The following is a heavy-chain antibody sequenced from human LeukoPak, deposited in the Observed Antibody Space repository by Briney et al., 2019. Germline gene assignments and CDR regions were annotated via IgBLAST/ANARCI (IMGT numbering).Heavy chain of an antibody. J-gene: IGHJ4*02. Sequence: ASVKVSCKASGYTFTGYYMHWVRQAPGQGLEWMGRINPNSGGTNYAQKFQGRVTMTRDTSISTAYMELSRLRSDDTAVYYCAREAYYDSSGYYYWGPGTLVTVSS. CDR2: INPNSGGT. CDR3: AREAYYDSSGYYY. V-gene: IGHV1-2*06. D-gene: IGHD3-22*01. CDR1: GYTFTGYY.